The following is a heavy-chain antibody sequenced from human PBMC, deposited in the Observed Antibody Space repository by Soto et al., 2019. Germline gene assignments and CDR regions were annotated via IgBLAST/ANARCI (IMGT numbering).Heavy chain of an antibody. Sequence: XATLSLTCTVSGGSISSRDSYWGWIRQPPGKGLEWIGSFHYSGSTYYNPSLKSRVTISVDTSKNQLSLGVTSVTAADTAVYYCARGFGRSHFDYWGQGTLVTVSS. J-gene: IGHJ4*02. V-gene: IGHV4-39*01. D-gene: IGHD3-16*01. CDR1: GGSISSRDSY. CDR2: FHYSGST. CDR3: ARGFGRSHFDY.